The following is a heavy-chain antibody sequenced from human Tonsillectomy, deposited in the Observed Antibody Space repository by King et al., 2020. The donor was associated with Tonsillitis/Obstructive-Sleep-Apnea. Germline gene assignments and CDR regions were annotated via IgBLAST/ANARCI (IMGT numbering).Heavy chain of an antibody. D-gene: IGHD3-10*01. J-gene: IGHJ4*02. Sequence: ITLKESGPTLVKPTQTLTLTCTFSGFSLSTSGVSVGWIRQPPGKALEWLALIYWDDDERYSPSLSSRLTITKDTSKNQVVLTMTNVDPVDTATYYCAHRKPAGDYFDYWGQGTLVTVSS. CDR1: GFSLSTSGVS. CDR3: AHRKPAGDYFDY. V-gene: IGHV2-5*02. CDR2: IYWDDDE.